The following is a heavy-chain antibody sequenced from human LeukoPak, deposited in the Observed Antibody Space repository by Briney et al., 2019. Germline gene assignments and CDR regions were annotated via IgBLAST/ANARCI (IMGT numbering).Heavy chain of an antibody. CDR3: ARDLTSRVLRFLESGFDY. Sequence: GGSLRLSCAASGFTFTSYNMNWVRQAPGKGLEWVSSISTSSSYIYYADSVKGRFTISRDNAKNSLYLQMNSLRAEDTAVYYCARDLTSRVLRFLESGFDYWGQGTLVTVSS. CDR1: GFTFTSYN. J-gene: IGHJ4*02. V-gene: IGHV3-21*01. D-gene: IGHD3-3*01. CDR2: ISTSSSYI.